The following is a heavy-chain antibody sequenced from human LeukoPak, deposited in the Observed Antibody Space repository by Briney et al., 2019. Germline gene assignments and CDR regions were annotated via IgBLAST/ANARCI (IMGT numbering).Heavy chain of an antibody. V-gene: IGHV1-24*01. CDR2: FDPEDGET. J-gene: IGHJ4*02. CDR3: ATGPAYPAQFDY. Sequence: ASVKVSCKVSGYTLTELSMHWVRQAPGKGLEWMGGFDPEDGETIYAQKFQGRVTMTEDTSTDTAYMELSSLRSEDTAVYYGATGPAYPAQFDYWGQGTLVTVSS. D-gene: IGHD6-25*01. CDR1: GYTLTELS.